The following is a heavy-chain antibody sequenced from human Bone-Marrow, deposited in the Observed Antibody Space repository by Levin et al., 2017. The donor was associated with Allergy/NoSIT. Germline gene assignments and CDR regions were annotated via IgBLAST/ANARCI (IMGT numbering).Heavy chain of an antibody. CDR2: MNPNSGNT. CDR3: ARASDSPGGPQPSDY. D-gene: IGHD2-2*01. J-gene: IGHJ4*02. Sequence: GESLKISCKASGYTFTSYDINWVRQATGQGLEWMGWMNPNSGNTGYAQKFQGRVTMTRNTSISTAYMELSSLRSEDTAVYYCARASDSPGGPQPSDYWGQGTLVTVSS. CDR1: GYTFTSYD. V-gene: IGHV1-8*01.